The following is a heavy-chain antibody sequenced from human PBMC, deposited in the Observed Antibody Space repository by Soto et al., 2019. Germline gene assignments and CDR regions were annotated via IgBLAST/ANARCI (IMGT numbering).Heavy chain of an antibody. V-gene: IGHV3-23*01. J-gene: IGHJ4*02. CDR1: GFTFGSYA. CDR2: ISFGGGST. CDR3: ATDSFRSGVAVAGNY. D-gene: IGHD6-19*01. Sequence: GGSLRLSCAASGFTFGSYAMTWVRQAPGKGLEWVSAISFGGGSTYYADSVKGRFTISRDNSKNTLYLQMTSLRAEDTAIYYCATDSFRSGVAVAGNYWGQGTLVTVSS.